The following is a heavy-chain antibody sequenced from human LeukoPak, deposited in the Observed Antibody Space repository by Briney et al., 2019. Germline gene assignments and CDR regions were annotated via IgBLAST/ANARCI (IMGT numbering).Heavy chain of an antibody. CDR1: GFTFSSYG. CDR2: ISYDGSNK. V-gene: IGHV3-30*03. Sequence: PGGSLRLSCAASGFTFSSYGMHWVRQAPGKGLEWVAVISYDGSNKYYADSVKGRFTISRDNSKNTLYLQMNSPRAEDTAVYYCASYYYDSSGYYLGYFDYWGQGTLVTVSS. J-gene: IGHJ4*02. CDR3: ASYYYDSSGYYLGYFDY. D-gene: IGHD3-22*01.